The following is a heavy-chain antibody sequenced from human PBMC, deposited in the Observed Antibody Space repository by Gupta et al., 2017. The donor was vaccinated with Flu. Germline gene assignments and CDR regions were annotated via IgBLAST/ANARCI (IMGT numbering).Heavy chain of an antibody. D-gene: IGHD3-22*01. J-gene: IGHJ4*02. CDR2: ISPSAKTT. V-gene: IGHV3-74*01. Sequence: EVQLVESGGGSVQPGGSLRLSCEVSGFTFTGYWMHWVRQVPGKGLVWVSRISPSAKTTNYADSVRGRFIILRDNAKNTVYLQMHSLRVEDTAVYYCVRDSYNSSGPFDYWGQGSLVTVSS. CDR1: GFTFTGYW. CDR3: VRDSYNSSGPFDY.